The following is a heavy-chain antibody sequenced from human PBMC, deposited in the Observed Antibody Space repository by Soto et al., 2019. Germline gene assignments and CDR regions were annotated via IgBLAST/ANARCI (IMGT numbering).Heavy chain of an antibody. D-gene: IGHD1-20*01. V-gene: IGHV3-48*01. CDR2: INNNSGIV. Sequence: GGSLRLSCAASGFTFSDYYMNWVRQVPGKGLEWVSYINNNSGIVYYADSVKGRFTISRDNAKNSLYLQMNSLRVEDTAVYYCARDQGNNWDLDYWGQGTQVTVSS. CDR3: ARDQGNNWDLDY. CDR1: GFTFSDYY. J-gene: IGHJ4*02.